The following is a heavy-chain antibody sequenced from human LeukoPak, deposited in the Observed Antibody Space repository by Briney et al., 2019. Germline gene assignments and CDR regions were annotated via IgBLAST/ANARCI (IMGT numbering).Heavy chain of an antibody. CDR1: GFTFSNYA. D-gene: IGHD3-22*01. CDR3: AKQEYYCDNSGYDY. V-gene: IGHV3-23*01. CDR2: VSGSDSST. Sequence: GGSLRLSCTASGFTFSNYAMSWVRQAPGKGLEWVSAVSGSDSSTYYADSVKGRFTISRDNSKNTLYLQMNSLRAEDTAIYYCAKQEYYCDNSGYDYWGQGTLVTVSS. J-gene: IGHJ4*02.